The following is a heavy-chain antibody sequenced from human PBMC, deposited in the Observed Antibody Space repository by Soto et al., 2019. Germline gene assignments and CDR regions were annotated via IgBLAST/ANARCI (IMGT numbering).Heavy chain of an antibody. CDR1: GYTLTELS. CDR2: FDPEDGET. D-gene: IGHD2-2*01. Sequence: SCKVSGYTLTELSMHWVRQAPGKGLECMGGFDPEDGETIYAQKFQGRVTMTEDTSTDTAYMELSSLRSEDTAVYYCATAPRKYCSSTSCYYYYYYGMDVWGQGTTVTVSS. CDR3: ATAPRKYCSSTSCYYYYYYGMDV. J-gene: IGHJ6*02. V-gene: IGHV1-24*01.